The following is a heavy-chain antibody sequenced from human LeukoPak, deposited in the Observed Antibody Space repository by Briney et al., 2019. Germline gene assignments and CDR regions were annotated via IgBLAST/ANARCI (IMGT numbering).Heavy chain of an antibody. CDR1: GGSLSGYY. CDR3: ACTKGYHRSGYYPPLFDY. V-gene: IGHV4-34*01. J-gene: IGHJ4*02. CDR2: INHSGST. Sequence: PSETLSLTCAVYGGSLSGYYWRWIRQPPGKGLEWIGEINHSGSTNYNPSLKSRVTISVDTSKNQFSLKLSSVTAADTAVYYCACTKGYHRSGYYPPLFDYWGQGTLVTVSS. D-gene: IGHD3-22*01.